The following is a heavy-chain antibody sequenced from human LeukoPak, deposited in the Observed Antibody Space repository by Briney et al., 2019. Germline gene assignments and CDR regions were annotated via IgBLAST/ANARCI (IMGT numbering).Heavy chain of an antibody. V-gene: IGHV3-23*01. CDR1: GFSFRSYA. CDR3: AKANWVSSADAVV. D-gene: IGHD2-21*01. CDR2: LRGGGET. Sequence: GGSLRLSCAASGFSFRSYAMSWVRQAPARGLEWVSSLRGGGETFYADSVKGRFTLSRDESRNTVYLEMNNLRVEDTAVYFCAKANWVSSADAVVRGQGTLVTVSS. J-gene: IGHJ1*01.